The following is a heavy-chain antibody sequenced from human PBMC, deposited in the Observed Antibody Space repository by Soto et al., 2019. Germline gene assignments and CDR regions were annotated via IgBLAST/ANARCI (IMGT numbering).Heavy chain of an antibody. Sequence: EVQLVEYGGGLVKPGASLRISCAASGFTFSAYGMNWFRQAPGKGLEWVSSISSSSRSIFYEDSVKGRFTISRDNAKNALYLQMNGLRAEDTAVYYCARDCGTTGTTSLDDWGQGTLVSVSS. D-gene: IGHD1-1*01. CDR2: ISSSSRSI. CDR3: ARDCGTTGTTSLDD. V-gene: IGHV3-21*01. J-gene: IGHJ4*02. CDR1: GFTFSAYG.